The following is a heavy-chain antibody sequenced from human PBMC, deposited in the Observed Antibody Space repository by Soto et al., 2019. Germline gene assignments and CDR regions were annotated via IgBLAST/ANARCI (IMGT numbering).Heavy chain of an antibody. CDR3: TTDLSESSSDYDYIWGSYPPAFDY. V-gene: IGHV3-15*01. J-gene: IGHJ4*02. CDR2: IKSKTDGGTT. Sequence: GGSLRLSCAASGFTFSNAWMSWVRQAPGKGLEWVGRIKSKTDGGTTDYAAPVKGRFTISRDDSKNTLYLQMNSLKTEDTAVYYCTTDLSESSSDYDYIWGSYPPAFDYWGQGTLVTVSS. D-gene: IGHD3-16*02. CDR1: GFTFSNAW.